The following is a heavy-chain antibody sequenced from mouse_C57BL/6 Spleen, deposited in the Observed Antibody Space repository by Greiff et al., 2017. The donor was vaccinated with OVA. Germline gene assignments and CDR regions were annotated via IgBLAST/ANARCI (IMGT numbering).Heavy chain of an antibody. CDR2: ISSGGSYT. CDR1: GFTFSSYG. J-gene: IGHJ1*03. V-gene: IGHV5-6*01. CDR3: AREARGNYWYFDV. D-gene: IGHD1-1*02. Sequence: EVQLVESGGDLVKPGGSLKLSCAASGFTFSSYGMSWVRQTPDKRLEWVATISSGGSYTYYPDSVKGRFTISRDNAKNTLYLQMSSLKSEDTAMYYCAREARGNYWYFDVWGTGTTVTVSS.